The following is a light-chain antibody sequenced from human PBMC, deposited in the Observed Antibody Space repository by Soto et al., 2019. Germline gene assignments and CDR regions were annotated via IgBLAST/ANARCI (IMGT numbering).Light chain of an antibody. J-gene: IGKJ4*01. CDR2: AAS. CDR1: QGFNTF. Sequence: IQLTQSPSSLSASVGDRVTITCRASQGFNTFLAWYQQKPGKAPKLLIYAASTLQSGVPSRFSGSGTGSALGLTISSMQPEDFATDYCQQLESYPSTLGGGTKVDIK. V-gene: IGKV1-9*01. CDR3: QQLESYPST.